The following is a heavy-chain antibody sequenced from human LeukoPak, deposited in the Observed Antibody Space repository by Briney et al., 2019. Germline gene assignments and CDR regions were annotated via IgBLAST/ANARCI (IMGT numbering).Heavy chain of an antibody. Sequence: PGGSLRLSCAASGFTVSSNYMSWVRQAPGKGLEWVSAISGSGGSTYYADSVKGRFTISRDNSKNTLYLQMNSLRAEDTAVYYCAKPASSGGSCYPCDYWGQGTLVTVSS. J-gene: IGHJ4*02. D-gene: IGHD2-15*01. CDR3: AKPASSGGSCYPCDY. CDR1: GFTVSSNY. V-gene: IGHV3-23*01. CDR2: ISGSGGST.